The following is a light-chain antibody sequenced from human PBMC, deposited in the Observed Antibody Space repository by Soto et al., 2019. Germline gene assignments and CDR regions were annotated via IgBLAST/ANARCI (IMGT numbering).Light chain of an antibody. CDR2: DVS. CDR3: KSYTTSITLYV. CDR1: SSDIGGYDH. J-gene: IGLJ1*01. V-gene: IGLV2-14*01. Sequence: QSVLTQPASVSGSPGQSITISCTGTSSDIGGYDHVSWYQQHPGKAPKLMIYDVSVRPSGVSDRFSGSKSANTASLTISGLQAEDEADYYCKSYTTSITLYVFGPGTVVTV.